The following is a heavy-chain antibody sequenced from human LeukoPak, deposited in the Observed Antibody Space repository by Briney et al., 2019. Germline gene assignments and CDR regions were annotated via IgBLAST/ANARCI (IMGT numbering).Heavy chain of an antibody. J-gene: IGHJ3*02. CDR2: INSRGTSI. CDR3: ARDWPTVRDAFDI. Sequence: GSLRLSCAASGISFRSYGMNWVRHVPGKGLEWVSSINSRGTSIYYADSVKGRFTISRDNAQKSLFLQMNSLRGEDTAVYYCARDWPTVRDAFDIWGQGTMVTVSS. V-gene: IGHV3-21*01. CDR1: GISFRSYG. D-gene: IGHD4-17*01.